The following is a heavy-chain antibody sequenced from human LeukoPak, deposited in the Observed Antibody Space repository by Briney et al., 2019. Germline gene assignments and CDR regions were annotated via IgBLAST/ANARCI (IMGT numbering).Heavy chain of an antibody. CDR2: IYYSGST. CDR1: GGSISSYY. J-gene: IGHJ5*02. Sequence: PSETLSLTCTVSGGSISSYYWSWIRQPPGKGLEWIGYIYYSGSTNYNPSLKSRVTISVDTSKNQFSLKLSSVTAADTAVYYCARRPPAGRFDPWGQETLVTVSS. CDR3: ARRPPAGRFDP. V-gene: IGHV4-59*08.